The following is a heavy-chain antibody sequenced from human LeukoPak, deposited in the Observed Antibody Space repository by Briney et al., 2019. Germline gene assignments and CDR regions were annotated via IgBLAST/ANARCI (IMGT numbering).Heavy chain of an antibody. CDR3: ARGWIQLWLRCLDY. CDR2: IKQDGNER. D-gene: IGHD5-18*01. CDR1: GFTFSSYW. J-gene: IGHJ4*02. V-gene: IGHV3-7*03. Sequence: GGSLRLSCAASGFTFSSYWMSWVRQAPGKGLEWVANIKQDGNERNYVDSVKGRFTISRDNAKNSLFLQMNSLRAEDTAVYYCARGWIQLWLRCLDYWGQGTLVTVSS.